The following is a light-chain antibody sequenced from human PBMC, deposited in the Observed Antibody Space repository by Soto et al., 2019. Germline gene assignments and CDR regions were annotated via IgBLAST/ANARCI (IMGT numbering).Light chain of an antibody. CDR2: GAS. J-gene: IGKJ5*01. CDR1: QGISSY. V-gene: IGKV1-9*01. Sequence: IDFTPSPSFLSSSLFYRFIITFRASQGISSYLAWYQQKPGKAPKLLIYGASTLQSGVPSRFSGSGSGTEFTLTITSLQPEDFASYYCQKLDTFPLTFGQGTRLEIK. CDR3: QKLDTFPLT.